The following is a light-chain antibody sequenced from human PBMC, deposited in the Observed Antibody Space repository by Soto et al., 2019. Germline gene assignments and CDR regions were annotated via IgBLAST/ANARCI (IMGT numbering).Light chain of an antibody. CDR2: AAS. Sequence: DIQMTQSPSFVSASVGDRVTITCRASQGIARWLAWYQQKPGKAPRLLIYAASSLESGVPSRFSGSGSGTDFTLTISRLEPEDFAVYYCQQYGSSLTFGGGTKVDIK. J-gene: IGKJ4*01. CDR1: QGIARW. V-gene: IGKV1D-12*01. CDR3: QQYGSSLT.